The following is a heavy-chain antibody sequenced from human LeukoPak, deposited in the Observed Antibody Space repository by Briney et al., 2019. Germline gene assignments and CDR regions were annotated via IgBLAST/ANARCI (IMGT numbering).Heavy chain of an antibody. CDR3: ARPDFNGGATTFPFDY. J-gene: IGHJ4*02. Sequence: ASVKVSCKASGYTFTGYYMHWVRQAPGQGLEWMGWINPNSGGTNYAQKFQGRVTMTRDTSISTAYMELSRLRSDDTAVYYCARPDFNGGATTFPFDYWGQGTLVTVSS. CDR1: GYTFTGYY. CDR2: INPNSGGT. D-gene: IGHD1-26*01. V-gene: IGHV1-2*02.